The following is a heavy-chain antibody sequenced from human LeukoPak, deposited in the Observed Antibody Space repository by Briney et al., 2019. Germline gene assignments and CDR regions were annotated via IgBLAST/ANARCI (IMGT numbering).Heavy chain of an antibody. J-gene: IGHJ4*02. CDR2: ISGSGGST. CDR1: GFTFSSYA. Sequence: GGSLRLSCAASGFTFSSYAMSWVRQAPGKGLEWVSAISGSGGSTYYADSVKGRFTISRDNSKNTLYLQMNSLRAEDTAVYYCVKFPLASYYYDSSSIGYYFDYWGQGTLVTVSS. CDR3: VKFPLASYYYDSSSIGYYFDY. D-gene: IGHD3-22*01. V-gene: IGHV3-23*01.